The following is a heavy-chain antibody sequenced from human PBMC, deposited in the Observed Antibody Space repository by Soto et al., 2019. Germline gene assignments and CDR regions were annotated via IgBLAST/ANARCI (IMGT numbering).Heavy chain of an antibody. Sequence: QPGGSLRLSCVASGFTFNSFGLHWVRQAPGKGLDWVAVISHDETNENYADSVKGRFTISRDNSKNTLYLQMHSLRDDDTAVYYCARNIFRNPLYYGMDVWGQGTTVTVSS. V-gene: IGHV3-30*01. J-gene: IGHJ6*02. D-gene: IGHD2-21*01. CDR2: ISHDETNE. CDR1: GFTFNSFG. CDR3: ARNIFRNPLYYGMDV.